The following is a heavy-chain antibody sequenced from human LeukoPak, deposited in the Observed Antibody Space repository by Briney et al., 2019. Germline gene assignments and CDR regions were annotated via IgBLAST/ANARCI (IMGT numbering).Heavy chain of an antibody. V-gene: IGHV1-2*02. D-gene: IGHD2-8*01. CDR3: ARNLMVGSYYYYYMDV. J-gene: IGHJ6*03. CDR2: INPNSGGT. CDR1: GYTFTGYY. Sequence: ASVKVSCKASGYTFTGYYMHWVRQAPGQGLEWMGWINPNSGGTNYAQKFQGRVTMTRDTSISTAYMELSRLRSDDTAVYYCARNLMVGSYYYYYMDVWGKGTTVTVSS.